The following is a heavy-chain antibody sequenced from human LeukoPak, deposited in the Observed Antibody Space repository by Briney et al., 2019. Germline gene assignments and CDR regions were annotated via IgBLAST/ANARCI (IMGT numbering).Heavy chain of an antibody. CDR3: AKLGYCTSTSWYGAYYYYMDV. Sequence: GGSLRLSCAASGFTVSSNYMSWVRQAPGKGLEWVSVISGSGGSTYYADSVKGRFTISRDNSKNTLYLQMNSLRAGDTAVYYCAKLGYCTSTSWYGAYYYYMDVWRKGTTVTVSS. CDR2: ISGSGGST. D-gene: IGHD2-2*01. J-gene: IGHJ6*03. V-gene: IGHV3-23*01. CDR1: GFTVSSNY.